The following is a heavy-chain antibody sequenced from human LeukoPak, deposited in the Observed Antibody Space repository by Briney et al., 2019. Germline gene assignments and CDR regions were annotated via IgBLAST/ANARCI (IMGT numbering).Heavy chain of an antibody. CDR2: IYHSGST. CDR3: ASTVWFGESLEVYFDY. CDR1: GYSISSGYY. Sequence: SETLSLTCSFSGYSISSGYYWGWIRQPPGQGLEWIGNIYHSGSTYYNPSLKSRVTISVDTSKNQFSLKLSSVTAADTAVYYCASTVWFGESLEVYFDYWGQGTLVTVSS. V-gene: IGHV4-38-2*01. D-gene: IGHD3-10*01. J-gene: IGHJ4*02.